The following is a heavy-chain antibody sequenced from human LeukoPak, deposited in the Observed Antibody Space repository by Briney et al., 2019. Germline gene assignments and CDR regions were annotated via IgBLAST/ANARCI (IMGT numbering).Heavy chain of an antibody. CDR2: ISGSGSST. V-gene: IGHV3-23*01. CDR1: GFTFSSYA. J-gene: IGHJ6*03. CDR3: ATVGYYYYVDV. Sequence: GGSLRLSCAASGFTFSSYAMSWVRQAPVKGLEWVATISGSGSSTYYADSVKGRFTISRDNSKNTLYLQMNSLRAEDTALYYCATVGYYYYVDVWGKGTTVAVSS.